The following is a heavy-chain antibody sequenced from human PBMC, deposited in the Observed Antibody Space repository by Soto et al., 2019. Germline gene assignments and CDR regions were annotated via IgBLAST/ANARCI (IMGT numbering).Heavy chain of an antibody. CDR3: ARAGVQVFDP. V-gene: IGHV4-30-4*01. CDR2: IYYSGST. CDR1: GGSISSGDYY. Sequence: SETLSLTCTVSGGSISSGDYYWSWIRQPPGKGLEWIGYIYYSGSTYYNPSLKSRVTISVDTSKNQFSLKLSSVTAADTAVYYCARAGVQVFDPWGQGTLVTVPS. J-gene: IGHJ5*02. D-gene: IGHD3-10*01.